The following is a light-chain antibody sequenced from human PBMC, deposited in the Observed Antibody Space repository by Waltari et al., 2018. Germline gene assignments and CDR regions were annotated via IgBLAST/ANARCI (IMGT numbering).Light chain of an antibody. V-gene: IGKV1-5*03. CDR3: QQYNSYST. Sequence: DIQMTQSPSTLSASVGDRVTITCRASQSVSQWFAWYQQKPRKAPKLLIYKASNLETGVPSRFSGSGSGTEFTLTISSLQPDDFATYYCQQYNSYSTFGQGTKVEIK. CDR2: KAS. CDR1: QSVSQW. J-gene: IGKJ1*01.